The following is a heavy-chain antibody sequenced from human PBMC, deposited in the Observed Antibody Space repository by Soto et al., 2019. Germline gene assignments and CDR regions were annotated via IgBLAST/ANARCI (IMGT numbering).Heavy chain of an antibody. J-gene: IGHJ6*02. CDR1: GFTFSDYA. V-gene: IGHV3-23*01. CDR2: LSGRGITT. Sequence: GSLRLSCAASGFTFSDYAMTWVRQAPGKGLEWVSTLSGRGITTYDADFVKGRFTISRDNSKNMLFLQMNSLRVDDTAIYYCAKELVGALYYGMDVWGQGTTVTVSS. CDR3: AKELVGALYYGMDV. D-gene: IGHD2-15*01.